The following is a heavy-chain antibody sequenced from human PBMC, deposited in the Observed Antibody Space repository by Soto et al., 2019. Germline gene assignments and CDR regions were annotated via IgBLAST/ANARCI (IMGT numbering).Heavy chain of an antibody. V-gene: IGHV4-34*01. CDR2: INHSGST. D-gene: IGHD4-17*01. Sequence: SETLSLTCAVDGGSFSGHYWSLILQPQGKGLEWIGEINHSGSTNYNPSLKSRVTISVDTSKNQFSLKLSSVTAADTAVYYCARGLDGDYQPQKDYYFDYWGQGTLVTVSS. CDR3: ARGLDGDYQPQKDYYFDY. CDR1: GGSFSGHY. J-gene: IGHJ4*02.